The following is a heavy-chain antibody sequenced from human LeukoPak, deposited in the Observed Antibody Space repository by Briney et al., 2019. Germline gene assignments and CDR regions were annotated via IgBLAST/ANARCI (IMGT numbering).Heavy chain of an antibody. CDR2: VYTSGTT. D-gene: IGHD3-22*01. J-gene: IGHJ4*02. Sequence: SQTLSLTCTVSSASISSGSLYWNWIRQPAGKGLEWTGRVYTSGTTNYNPSLESRVTISVDSSRNHFSLKLSSVTAADTAVYYCARSPDYDSTGYDYWGQGTLVTVSS. CDR1: SASISSGSLY. V-gene: IGHV4-61*02. CDR3: ARSPDYDSTGYDY.